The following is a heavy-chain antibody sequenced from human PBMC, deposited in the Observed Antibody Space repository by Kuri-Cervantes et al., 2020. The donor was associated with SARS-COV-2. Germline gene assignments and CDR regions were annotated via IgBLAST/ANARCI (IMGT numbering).Heavy chain of an antibody. V-gene: IGHV4-34*01. Sequence: SETLSLTCGFYGGSFRGYYWSWIRQPPGKGLEWIGEINPTGDTSYNPSLNSRVTMSVDTSKNQFSLKLSSVTAADTAVYYCARDLPSDYTYYYYYMDAWGKGTTVTVSS. D-gene: IGHD4/OR15-4a*01. CDR3: ARDLPSDYTYYYYYMDA. CDR2: INPTGDT. CDR1: GGSFRGYY. J-gene: IGHJ6*03.